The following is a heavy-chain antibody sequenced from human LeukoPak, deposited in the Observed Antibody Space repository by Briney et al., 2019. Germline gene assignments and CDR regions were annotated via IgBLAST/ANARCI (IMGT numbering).Heavy chain of an antibody. D-gene: IGHD4-17*01. CDR1: GGSISSSSYC. CDR3: ARLRSPVTILYYFDY. CDR2: FYCSGST. V-gene: IGHV4-39*01. Sequence: PSETLSLTCTASGGSISSSSYCWGWIRQPPGKGLEWIGSFYCSGSTYYNPPLKSRVTISVDTSKSQFSLKLSSVTAADTAVYYCARLRSPVTILYYFDYWGQGTLVTVSS. J-gene: IGHJ4*02.